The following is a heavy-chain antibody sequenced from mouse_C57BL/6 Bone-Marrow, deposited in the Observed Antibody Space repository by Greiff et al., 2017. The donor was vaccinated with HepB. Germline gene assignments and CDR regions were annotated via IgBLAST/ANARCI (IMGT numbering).Heavy chain of an antibody. CDR3: ARRGYDYDDAMDY. CDR2: IDPSDSET. D-gene: IGHD2-4*01. Sequence: QVQLQQPGAELVRPGSSVKLSCKASGYTFTSYWMHWVKQRPIQGLEWIGNIDPSDSETHYNQKFKDKATLTVDKSSSTAYMQLSSLTSEDSAVDYCARRGYDYDDAMDYWGQGTSVTVSS. CDR1: GYTFTSYW. J-gene: IGHJ4*01. V-gene: IGHV1-52*01.